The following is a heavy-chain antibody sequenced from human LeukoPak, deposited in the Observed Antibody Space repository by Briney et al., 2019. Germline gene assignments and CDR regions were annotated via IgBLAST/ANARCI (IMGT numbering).Heavy chain of an antibody. V-gene: IGHV3-11*04. D-gene: IGHD7-27*01. Sequence: GGSLRLSCAASGFTFSDYYMSWIRQAPGKGLEWVSYISNSGNTIYYADSVKGRFTISRDNAENSLFLQMSSLTVEDTAIYYCARDYVWGSSESDYWGQGTLVTVSS. CDR2: ISNSGNTI. J-gene: IGHJ4*02. CDR1: GFTFSDYY. CDR3: ARDYVWGSSESDY.